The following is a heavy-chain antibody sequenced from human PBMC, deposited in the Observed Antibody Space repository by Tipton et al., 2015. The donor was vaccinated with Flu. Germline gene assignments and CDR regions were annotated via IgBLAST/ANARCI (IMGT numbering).Heavy chain of an antibody. D-gene: IGHD3-3*01. CDR2: IYYRGST. J-gene: IGHJ1*01. V-gene: IGHV4-39*07. CDR1: GGSISSSSYY. CDR3: ARVGASGYYDFWGGYYTSGYFQH. Sequence: TLSLTCTVSGGSISSSSYYWGWIRQPPGKGLEWIGSIYYRGSTYYNPSLKSRVTISVDTSKNQFSLMLSSVTAADTAVYYCARVGASGYYDFWGGYYTSGYFQHWGQGTLVTVSS.